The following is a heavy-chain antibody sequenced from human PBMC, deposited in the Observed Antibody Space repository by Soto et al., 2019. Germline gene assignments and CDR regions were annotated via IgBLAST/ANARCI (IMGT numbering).Heavy chain of an antibody. J-gene: IGHJ4*02. CDR2: ARNKANGYTT. D-gene: IGHD3-10*01. CDR1: GFSFNDHY. Sequence: EVQLVESGGGLVQPGGSLRLSCAASGFSFNDHYMDWVRQAPGKGLEWVGRARNKANGYTTEYAASVKGRFTISRDDSKNLLYQQMDSLKIEDTAVYYCARGGAEGIHVFDYWGQGTLVTVSS. V-gene: IGHV3-72*01. CDR3: ARGGAEGIHVFDY.